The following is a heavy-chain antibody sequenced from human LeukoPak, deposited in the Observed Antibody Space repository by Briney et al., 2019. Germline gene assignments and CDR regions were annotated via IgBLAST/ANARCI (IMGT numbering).Heavy chain of an antibody. CDR1: GFSVTSCA. CDR3: ARHDGSSFIYYIDH. J-gene: IGHJ4*02. Sequence: PGGSLRLSCAASGFSVTSCAMSWVRQAPGKGLEWVSTISNSGHNTWYADSVKGRFTISRDNSQNTLYLQMSGLRAEDTALYYCARHDGSSFIYYIDHWGQGALVTVSS. D-gene: IGHD1-26*01. CDR2: ISNSGHNT. V-gene: IGHV3-23*01.